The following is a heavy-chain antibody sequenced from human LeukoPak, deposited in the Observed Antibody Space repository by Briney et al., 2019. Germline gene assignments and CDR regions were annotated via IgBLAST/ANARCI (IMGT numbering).Heavy chain of an antibody. Sequence: GGSLRLSCAASGFTFSSYAMSWVRQAPGKGLEWVSAISGSGGSTYYADSVKGRFTISRDNSKNSLYLQMNSLRTEDTALYYCAKDLTRWLQLYYFDYWGQGTLVTVSS. D-gene: IGHD5-24*01. J-gene: IGHJ4*02. CDR2: ISGSGGST. V-gene: IGHV3-23*01. CDR3: AKDLTRWLQLYYFDY. CDR1: GFTFSSYA.